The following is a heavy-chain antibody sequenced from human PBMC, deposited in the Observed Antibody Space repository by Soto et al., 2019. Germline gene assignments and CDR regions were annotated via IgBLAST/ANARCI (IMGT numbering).Heavy chain of an antibody. Sequence: SETLSLTCTVSGGSISSSSYYWGWIRQPPGKGLEWIGSIYYSGSTYYNPSLKSRFTISVDTSKNQFSLKLSSVTAADTAVYYCARLRGSYFDYWGQGTLVTVSS. V-gene: IGHV4-39*01. CDR3: ARLRGSYFDY. CDR1: GGSISSSSYY. J-gene: IGHJ4*02. D-gene: IGHD1-26*01. CDR2: IYYSGST.